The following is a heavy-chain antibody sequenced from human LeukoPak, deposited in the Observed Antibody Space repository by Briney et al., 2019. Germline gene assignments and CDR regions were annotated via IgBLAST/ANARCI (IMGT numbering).Heavy chain of an antibody. CDR3: ARDPGSGSYYRFDY. Sequence: GRSLRLSCAASGFSFSNYGMHWVRQAPGKGLEWVAVIWFDGSNKYYADSMKGRFTISRDNSKSTLYLQMNSLRAEDTAVYYCARDPGSGSYYRFDYWGQGTLVTVSS. CDR1: GFSFSNYG. J-gene: IGHJ4*02. D-gene: IGHD3-10*01. V-gene: IGHV3-33*01. CDR2: IWFDGSNK.